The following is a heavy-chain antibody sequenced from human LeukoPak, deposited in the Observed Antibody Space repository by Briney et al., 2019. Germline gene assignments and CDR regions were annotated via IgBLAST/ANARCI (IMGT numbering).Heavy chain of an antibody. V-gene: IGHV4-38-2*02. CDR1: GYSISNGYY. CDR2: IYHSGSI. CDR3: ARQRLMGKAAREDYFDY. Sequence: PSETLSLTCTVSGYSISNGYYWGWIRQPPGKGLEWIGSIYHSGSIYYNPSLKSRVTISVDTSKNQLSLKLSSVTAADTAVYYCARQRLMGKAAREDYFDYWGQGTLVTVSS. D-gene: IGHD6-6*01. J-gene: IGHJ4*02.